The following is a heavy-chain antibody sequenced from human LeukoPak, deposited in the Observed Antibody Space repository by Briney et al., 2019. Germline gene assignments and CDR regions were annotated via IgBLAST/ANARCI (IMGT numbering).Heavy chain of an antibody. CDR1: GYTFTSYD. D-gene: IGHD3-3*01. CDR3: ARAYDFWSGYTTPFFDY. Sequence: ASVKVSCKASGYTFTSYDINWVRQATGQGLEWMGWMNPNSGNTGYAQKLQGRVTMTTDTSTSTAYMELRSLRSDDTAVYYCARAYDFWSGYTTPFFDYWGQGTLVTVSS. CDR2: MNPNSGNT. J-gene: IGHJ4*02. V-gene: IGHV1-8*01.